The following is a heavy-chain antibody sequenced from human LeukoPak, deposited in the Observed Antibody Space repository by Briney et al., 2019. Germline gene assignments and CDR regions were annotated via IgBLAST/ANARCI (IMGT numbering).Heavy chain of an antibody. Sequence: SQTLSLTCTVSGGSISSSTFHWGWIRQPPGKGLEWIGSIYYSGSTYYNPSLKSRVTISVDTSKNQFSLKLSSVTAADTAVYYCTRSGTMVVMRPMYYWGQGTLVTVSS. D-gene: IGHD4-23*01. CDR3: TRSGTMVVMRPMYY. CDR1: GGSISSSTFH. V-gene: IGHV4-39*01. J-gene: IGHJ4*02. CDR2: IYYSGST.